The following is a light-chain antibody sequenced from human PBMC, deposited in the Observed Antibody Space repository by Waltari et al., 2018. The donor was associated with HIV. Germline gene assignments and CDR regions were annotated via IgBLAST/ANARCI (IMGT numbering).Light chain of an antibody. CDR2: ANN. Sequence: QSVLTQPPSVSGAPGQRVTISCTGSSSNIGAGYDVHWYQQLPGTAPKLFIYANNNRPSGIPDRFSGSKSGTSASLASTGLRAEDEGDYYCQSYDTSLGGSVFGGGTKLTVL. J-gene: IGLJ3*02. V-gene: IGLV1-40*01. CDR1: SSNIGAGYD. CDR3: QSYDTSLGGSV.